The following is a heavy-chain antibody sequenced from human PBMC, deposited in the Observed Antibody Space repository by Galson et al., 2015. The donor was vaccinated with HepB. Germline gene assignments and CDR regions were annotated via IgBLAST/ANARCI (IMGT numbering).Heavy chain of an antibody. D-gene: IGHD3-10*01. CDR2: INPNSGGT. J-gene: IGHJ6*02. V-gene: IGHV1-2*06. CDR3: ATFGRYLTRTFHHHGLKPQGFDYYYYYGMDV. CDR1: GYTFTGYY. Sequence: SVKVSCKASGYTFTGYYMHWVRQAPGQGLEWMGRINPNSGGTNYAQKFQGRVTMTRDTSISTAYMELSRLRSDDTAVYYCATFGRYLTRTFHHHGLKPQGFDYYYYYGMDVWGQGTTVTVSS.